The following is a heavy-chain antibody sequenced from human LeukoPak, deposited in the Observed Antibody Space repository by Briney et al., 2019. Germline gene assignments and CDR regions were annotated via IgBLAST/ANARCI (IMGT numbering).Heavy chain of an antibody. CDR3: ARDPAYYDSRVVDF. CDR2: ISSDPSHT. CDR1: GFPFSSVG. D-gene: IGHD3-22*01. J-gene: IGHJ4*02. Sequence: GGSLRLSCVASGFPFSSVGMNWVRQAPGKGLEWVSYISSDPSHTYYADSVRGRFTISRDNAKHSLYLQMDNLRTEDTAMYYCARDPAYYDSRVVDFWGQGTRVTVSS. V-gene: IGHV3-21*01.